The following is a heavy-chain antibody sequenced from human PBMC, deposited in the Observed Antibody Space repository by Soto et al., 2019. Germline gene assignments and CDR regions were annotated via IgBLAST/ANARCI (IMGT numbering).Heavy chain of an antibody. CDR2: INPNGGDT. Sequence: QVKLVQSGAEVKKPGASVKVSCKASGYTFTYYHVHWVRQAPGQGLEWMGIINPNGGDTTYEQKFRGKVTRTRDTSTSTVYMEVSGLRSGDTYLYFCARVPYSYALWLYLDLWGQGNLVTVSS. V-gene: IGHV1-46*01. CDR1: GYTFTYYH. J-gene: IGHJ4*02. CDR3: ARVPYSYALWLYLDL. D-gene: IGHD5-18*01.